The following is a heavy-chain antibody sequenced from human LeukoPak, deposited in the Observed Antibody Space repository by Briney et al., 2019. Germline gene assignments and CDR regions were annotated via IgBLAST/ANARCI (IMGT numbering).Heavy chain of an antibody. V-gene: IGHV3-15*01. CDR3: TTDPRH. CDR2: IYSKKAGGTT. Sequence: GGSLRLSCAASGFTFSSYSMNWVRQAPGKGLEWVGRIYSKKAGGTTDYAAPVKGRFTISRDDSKNMVYLQLNGLKTEDTAVYYCTTDPRHWGQGTLVTVSS. CDR1: GFTFSSYS. J-gene: IGHJ4*02.